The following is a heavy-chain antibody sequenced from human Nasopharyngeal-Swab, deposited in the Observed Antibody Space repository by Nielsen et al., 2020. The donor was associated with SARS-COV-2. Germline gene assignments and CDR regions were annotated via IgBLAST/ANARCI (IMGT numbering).Heavy chain of an antibody. CDR3: ARDHSGCRTRNCPLDP. Sequence: SETLSLTCTVSGGSVSSGTYYWSWIRQPPGKGLEWIGYMYYSGTTNYNPSLKSRVTISLDTSTNQFSLKLTSVTAADTAVYYCARDHSGCRTRNCPLDPWGQGTLVTVSS. J-gene: IGHJ5*02. CDR1: GGSVSSGTYY. CDR2: MYYSGTT. V-gene: IGHV4-61*01. D-gene: IGHD3-22*01.